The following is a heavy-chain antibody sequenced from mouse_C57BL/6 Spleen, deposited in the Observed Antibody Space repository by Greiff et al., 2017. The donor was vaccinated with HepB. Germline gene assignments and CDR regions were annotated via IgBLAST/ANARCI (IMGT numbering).Heavy chain of an antibody. CDR3: ARGYYGSSH. Sequence: EVQLQQSGPGLVEPSQSLSLTCSVTGYSITSGYYWNWIRQFPGNKLEWMGYISYDGSNNYNPSLKNRISITRDTSKNQFFLKLNSVTTEDTATYYCARGYYGSSHWGQGTTLTVSS. J-gene: IGHJ2*01. CDR2: ISYDGSN. CDR1: GYSITSGYY. V-gene: IGHV3-6*01. D-gene: IGHD1-1*01.